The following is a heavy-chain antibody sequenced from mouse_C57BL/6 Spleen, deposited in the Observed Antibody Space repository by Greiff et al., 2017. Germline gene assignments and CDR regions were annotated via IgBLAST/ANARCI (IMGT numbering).Heavy chain of an antibody. CDR3: AREELRRDDGVRYYFDY. J-gene: IGHJ2*01. V-gene: IGHV1-7*01. Sequence: VKLVESGAELAKPGASVKLSCKASGYTFTSYWMHWVKQRPGQGLEWIGYINPSSGYTKYNQKFKDKATLTADKSSSTAYMQLSSLTYEDSAVYYCAREELRRDDGVRYYFDYWGQGTTLTVSS. CDR1: GYTFTSYW. D-gene: IGHD2-14*01. CDR2: INPSSGYT.